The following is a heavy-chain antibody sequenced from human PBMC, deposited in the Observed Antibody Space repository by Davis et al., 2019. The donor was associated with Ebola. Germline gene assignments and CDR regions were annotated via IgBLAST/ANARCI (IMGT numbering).Heavy chain of an antibody. V-gene: IGHV3-23*01. CDR2: ISGSGGRT. Sequence: PGGSLTLSCTASGFTFSTYAMRWVRQAPGKGLDWVSGISGSGGRTYYADSVKGRFTISRDNSKNTLYLQMNSLRAEDTAVYYCAKDTRSRIFGVVSDYWGQGTLVTVSS. CDR1: GFTFSTYA. D-gene: IGHD3-3*01. CDR3: AKDTRSRIFGVVSDY. J-gene: IGHJ4*02.